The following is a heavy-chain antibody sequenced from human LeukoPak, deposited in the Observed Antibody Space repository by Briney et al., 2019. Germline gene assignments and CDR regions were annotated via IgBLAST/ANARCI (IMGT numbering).Heavy chain of an antibody. CDR1: GGSISGGGYY. V-gene: IGHV4-61*08. CDR2: IYYSENT. D-gene: IGHD6-19*01. J-gene: IGHJ4*02. Sequence: SETLSLTCTVSGGSISGGGYYWSWIRQPPGKGLEWIGYIYYSENTNYNPSLKSRVAISLDTSKNQFSLKLSSVTAADTAVYYCARARSGWLSDYWGQGTLVTVSS. CDR3: ARARSGWLSDY.